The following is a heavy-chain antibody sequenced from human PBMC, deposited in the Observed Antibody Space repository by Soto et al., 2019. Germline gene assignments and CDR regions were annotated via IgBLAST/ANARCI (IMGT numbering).Heavy chain of an antibody. CDR2: IFSSDEK. D-gene: IGHD2-2*02. Sequence: SGPTLVNPTETLTLTCTVSGFSLSNAGMGVSWIRQPPGKALEWLAHIFSSDEKSYRTSLETRLTVSKDTSKSQVVLTMTNMDPLDTATYYCARAVHRAISDIWFDHWAQGTQVTVSS. CDR1: GFSLSNAGMG. CDR3: ARAVHRAISDIWFDH. V-gene: IGHV2-26*01. J-gene: IGHJ5*02.